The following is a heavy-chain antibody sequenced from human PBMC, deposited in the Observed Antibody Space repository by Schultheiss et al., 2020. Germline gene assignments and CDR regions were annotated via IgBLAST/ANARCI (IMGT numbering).Heavy chain of an antibody. V-gene: IGHV1-18*01. CDR2: ISAYNGDI. CDR3: ARDRIGALGGDY. J-gene: IGHJ4*02. Sequence: ASVKVSCKASGYTFTTYGISWVRQAPGQGLEWMGWISAYNGDIKYTQKLQDRVTMTIDTSTNTAYMELRSLIFDDTAVYYCARDRIGALGGDYWGQGNLVTVSS. CDR1: GYTFTTYG. D-gene: IGHD2-15*01.